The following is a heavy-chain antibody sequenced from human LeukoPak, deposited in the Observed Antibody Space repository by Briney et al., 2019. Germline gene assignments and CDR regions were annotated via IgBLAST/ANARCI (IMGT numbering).Heavy chain of an antibody. J-gene: IGHJ6*02. CDR2: ISSSSSYI. CDR1: GFTFSSYA. V-gene: IGHV3-21*01. CDR3: ARDLVGATTYYYYGMDV. Sequence: GGSLRLSCAASGFTFSSYAMSWVRQAPGKGLEWVSSISSSSSYIYYADSVKGRFTISRDNAKNSLYLQMNSLRAEDTAVYYCARDLVGATTYYYYGMDVWGQGTTVTVSS. D-gene: IGHD1-26*01.